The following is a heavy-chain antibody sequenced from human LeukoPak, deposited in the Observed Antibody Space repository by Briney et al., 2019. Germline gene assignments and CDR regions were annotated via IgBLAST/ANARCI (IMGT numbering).Heavy chain of an antibody. CDR1: GFTFSSYA. D-gene: IGHD6-13*01. V-gene: IGHV3-48*01. CDR3: ARTEDSSSWYEGVDY. Sequence: GGSLRLSCAASGFTFSSYAMSWVRQAPGKGLEWVSYISSSSSTIYYADSVKGRFTISRDNAKNSLYLQMNSLRAEDTAVYYCARTEDSSSWYEGVDYWGQGTLVTVSS. CDR2: ISSSSSTI. J-gene: IGHJ4*02.